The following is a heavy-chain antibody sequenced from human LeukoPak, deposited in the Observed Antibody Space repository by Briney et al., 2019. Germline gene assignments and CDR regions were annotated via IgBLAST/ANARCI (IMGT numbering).Heavy chain of an antibody. J-gene: IGHJ6*02. V-gene: IGHV1-18*01. CDR2: ISAYNGNT. Sequence: ASVKVSCKASGYTFTSYGISWVRQAPGQGLEWMGWISAYNGNTNYAQKLQGRVTMTTDTSTSTAYMELRSLRSDDTAVYYCARNLKDIVVVVAASSPDDYYYYGMDVWGQGTTVTVSS. CDR1: GYTFTSYG. CDR3: ARNLKDIVVVVAASSPDDYYYYGMDV. D-gene: IGHD2-15*01.